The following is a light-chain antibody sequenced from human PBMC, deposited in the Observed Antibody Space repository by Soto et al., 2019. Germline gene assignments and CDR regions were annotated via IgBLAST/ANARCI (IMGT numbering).Light chain of an antibody. Sequence: DIQMTQSPSSLSASVGDRVTITCRASQGIRNDLGWYQQKPGKAHKLLIYAAYSLQSGVQSRFSGSGSGTDFTLTIRSLQPEDFATYYCQQANSFPPTFGGGTKVDIK. CDR3: QQANSFPPT. V-gene: IGKV1-17*01. CDR2: AAY. J-gene: IGKJ4*01. CDR1: QGIRND.